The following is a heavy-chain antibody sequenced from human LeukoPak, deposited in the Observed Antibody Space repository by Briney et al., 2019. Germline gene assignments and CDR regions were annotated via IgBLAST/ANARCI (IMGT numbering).Heavy chain of an antibody. CDR3: ARDNDSSGTPQRTFDY. J-gene: IGHJ4*02. V-gene: IGHV4-59*01. CDR1: GGSISSYY. D-gene: IGHD3-22*01. CDR2: IYYSGST. Sequence: PSETLSLTCTVSGGSISSYYWSWIRQPPGKGLEWIGYIYYSGSTNYNPSLKSRVTISVDTSKNQFSLKLSSVTAADTAVYYCARDNDSSGTPQRTFDYWGQGTLVTVSS.